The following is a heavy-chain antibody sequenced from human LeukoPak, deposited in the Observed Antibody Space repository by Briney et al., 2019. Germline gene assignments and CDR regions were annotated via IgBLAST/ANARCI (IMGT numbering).Heavy chain of an antibody. D-gene: IGHD7-27*01. CDR2: MSPNSGDT. Sequence: ASVKVSCKASGYTFTGYYMHWVRQATGQRPEWMGWMSPNSGDTGYAQKFQDRVTMTRNTSISTAYMELSSLRSDDTAVYYCARGPPNWGYDYWGPGTLVTASS. CDR1: GYTFTGYY. CDR3: ARGPPNWGYDY. J-gene: IGHJ4*02. V-gene: IGHV1-8*02.